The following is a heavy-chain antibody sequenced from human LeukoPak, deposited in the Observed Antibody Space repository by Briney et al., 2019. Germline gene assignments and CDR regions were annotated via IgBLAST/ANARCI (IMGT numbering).Heavy chain of an antibody. J-gene: IGHJ6*03. V-gene: IGHV1-18*01. CDR2: ISAYNGNT. D-gene: IGHD6-6*01. CDR3: ARELSSSSTLYYYYYYYMDV. CDR1: GYTFTSYG. Sequence: ASVKVFCKASGYTFTSYGISWVRQAPGQGLEWMGWISAYNGNTNYAQKLQGRVTMTTDTSTSTAYMELRSLRSDDTAVYYCARELSSSSTLYYYYYYYMDVWGKGTTVTVSS.